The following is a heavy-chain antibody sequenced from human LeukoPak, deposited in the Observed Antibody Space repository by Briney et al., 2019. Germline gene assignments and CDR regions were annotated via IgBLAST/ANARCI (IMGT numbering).Heavy chain of an antibody. CDR2: ISGSGGST. CDR3: ARDRRVIFDP. J-gene: IGHJ5*02. Sequence: GGTLRLSCEPSGFTLRTYGINWVREAPGKGLEGVSDISGSGGSTYYADSVKGRFTISRHNAKNSLYRQTNSLRAEDTAVYYSARDRRVIFDPWGQGTLVTVSS. V-gene: IGHV3-23*01. D-gene: IGHD2-21*01. CDR1: GFTLRTYG.